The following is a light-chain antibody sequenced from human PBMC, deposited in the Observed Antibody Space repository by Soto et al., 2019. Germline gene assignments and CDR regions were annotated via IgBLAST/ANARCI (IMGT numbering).Light chain of an antibody. CDR3: QQYGSSPALT. V-gene: IGKV3-20*01. Sequence: EIVLTQSPGTLSLSPGERATLSCRASQSVSSSYLAWYQQKPGPAPRLLIYGASSRATGIPDRFSGSGSGTDVTLTISRLEPEDFAVYYCQQYGSSPALTFGGGTKVEIK. CDR2: GAS. CDR1: QSVSSSY. J-gene: IGKJ4*01.